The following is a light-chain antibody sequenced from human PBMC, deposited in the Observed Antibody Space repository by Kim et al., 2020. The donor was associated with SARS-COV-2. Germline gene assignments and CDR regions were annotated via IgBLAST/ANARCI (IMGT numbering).Light chain of an antibody. V-gene: IGKV3-20*01. CDR3: QQYGSSSLT. CDR2: GAS. J-gene: IGKJ4*01. CDR1: QSVSSSY. Sequence: ELVLTQSPGTLSLSPGERATLSCRASQSVSSSYLAWYQQKPGQAPRLLIYGASSRATGIPDRFSGSGSGTDFTLTISRLEPEDFAVYYCQQYGSSSLTVGGGTKVDIK.